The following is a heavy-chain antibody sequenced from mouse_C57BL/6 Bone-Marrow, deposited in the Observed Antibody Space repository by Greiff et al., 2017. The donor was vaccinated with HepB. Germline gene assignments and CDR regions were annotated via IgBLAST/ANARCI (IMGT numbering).Heavy chain of an antibody. CDR1: GFTFSDYG. CDR2: ISNLAYSI. Sequence: EVQVVESGGGLVQPGGSLKLSCAASGFTFSDYGMAWVRQAPRKGPEWVAFISNLAYSIYYADTVTGRFTISSENAKNTLYLEMSSLRSEDTAMYYCARWGDYEDFDVWGTGTTVTVSS. CDR3: ARWGDYEDFDV. D-gene: IGHD2-4*01. J-gene: IGHJ1*03. V-gene: IGHV5-15*01.